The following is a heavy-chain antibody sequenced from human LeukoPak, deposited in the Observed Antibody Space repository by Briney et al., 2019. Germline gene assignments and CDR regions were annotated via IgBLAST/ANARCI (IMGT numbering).Heavy chain of an antibody. J-gene: IGHJ6*03. CDR2: IHYSETT. D-gene: IGHD5-24*01. V-gene: IGHV4-39*02. Sequence: SETLSLTCTVSGGSISSSNYYWGWIRQPPGKGLEWIASIHYSETTYYNPSLKSRVTISVDTSKNHFSLKLSSVTAADTAVYYCARDGLLSDGYNLYYYYYMDVWGKGTTVTISS. CDR1: GGSISSSNYY. CDR3: ARDGLLSDGYNLYYYYYMDV.